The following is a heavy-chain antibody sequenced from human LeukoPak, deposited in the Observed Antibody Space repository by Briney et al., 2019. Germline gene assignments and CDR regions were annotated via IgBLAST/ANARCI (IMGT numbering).Heavy chain of an antibody. CDR2: IYYSGST. CDR1: GGSLSSGGYY. J-gene: IGHJ4*02. Sequence: SQTLSLTCTVSGGSLSSGGYYWSWIRQHPGRGVEWLGYIYYSGSTYYNPSLKSRVSISVDTSKNQLSLKLSSVTAADTAVYFCARFTSVATIRQPGRYYFDYWGQGTLVTVSS. V-gene: IGHV4-31*03. CDR3: ARFTSVATIRQPGRYYFDY. D-gene: IGHD6-19*01.